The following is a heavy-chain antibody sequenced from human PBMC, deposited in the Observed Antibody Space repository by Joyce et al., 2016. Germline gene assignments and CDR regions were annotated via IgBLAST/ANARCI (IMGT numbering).Heavy chain of an antibody. CDR3: ARAGYYHTSGYYYPNCDD. J-gene: IGHJ4*02. V-gene: IGHV6-1*01. CDR2: TYYRAKWYN. CDR1: GDSVSSNSAA. Sequence: QVQLQQSGPGLVKPSQTLPLTCSISGDSVSSNSAAWNWIRQSPSRGLEVLGRTYYRAKWYNDYAVSVKSRITINPDTPKNQFSLQLNSVTPEDAAGYYCARAGYYHTSGYYYPNCDDGGPGTLVTVSS. D-gene: IGHD3-22*01.